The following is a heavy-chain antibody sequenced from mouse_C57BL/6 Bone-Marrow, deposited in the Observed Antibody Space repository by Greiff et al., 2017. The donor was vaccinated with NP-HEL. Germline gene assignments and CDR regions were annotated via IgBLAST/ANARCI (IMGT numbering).Heavy chain of an antibody. D-gene: IGHD2-4*01. CDR3: ELIYDYVPYYFDY. CDR1: GYTFTDYY. CDR2: INPNNGGT. J-gene: IGHJ2*01. Sequence: EVQLQQSGPELVKPGASVKISCKASGYTFTDYYMNWVKQSHGKSLEWIGDINPNNGGTSYNQKFKGKATLTVDKSSSTAYMELRSLTSEDSAVYYCELIYDYVPYYFDYWGQGTTLTVSS. V-gene: IGHV1-26*01.